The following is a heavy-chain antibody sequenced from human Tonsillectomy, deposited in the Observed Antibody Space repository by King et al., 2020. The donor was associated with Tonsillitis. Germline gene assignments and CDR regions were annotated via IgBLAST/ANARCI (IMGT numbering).Heavy chain of an antibody. CDR3: ARGIIPGAMAAGA. J-gene: IGHJ5*02. D-gene: IGHD2-2*01. V-gene: IGHV4-59*01. Sequence: QLQESGPGLVKPSETLSLTCTVSGGSPRIYYWSWIRQPPGKGLEWIAYMSYSGNTNYNPSLRSRATISLDTSKNQLFLRLTSMTPADTAVYYCARGIIPGAMAAGAWGQGTLVTVSS. CDR2: MSYSGNT. CDR1: GGSPRIYY.